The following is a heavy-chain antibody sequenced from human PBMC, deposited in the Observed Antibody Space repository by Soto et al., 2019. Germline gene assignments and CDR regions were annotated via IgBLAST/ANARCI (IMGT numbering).Heavy chain of an antibody. D-gene: IGHD4-4*01. CDR1: GGSISSSSYY. Sequence: PSETLSRTCTVSGGSISSSSYYWGWIRQPPGKGLEWIGSMYYGGSTYYNPSLKSRVTISVDTSKNQFSLKLSSVTAAEKAVYYCARGISVTGLDYYYYGMEVWGQGTTVTVSS. CDR3: ARGISVTGLDYYYYGMEV. V-gene: IGHV4-39*01. CDR2: MYYGGST. J-gene: IGHJ6*02.